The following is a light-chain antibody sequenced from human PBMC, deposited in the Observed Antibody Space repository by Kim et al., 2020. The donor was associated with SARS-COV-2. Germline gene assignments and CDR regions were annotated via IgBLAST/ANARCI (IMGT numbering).Light chain of an antibody. Sequence: ASTGDGVTITCRASQAISSYLAWYQQQPGKAPKFLIDAASTLKSGLPSRFSGSGSGTDFTLTISRLQSEDFATYYCQQYYSFPWTFGQGTKVEIK. J-gene: IGKJ1*01. CDR1: QAISSY. CDR2: AAS. V-gene: IGKV1-8*01. CDR3: QQYYSFPWT.